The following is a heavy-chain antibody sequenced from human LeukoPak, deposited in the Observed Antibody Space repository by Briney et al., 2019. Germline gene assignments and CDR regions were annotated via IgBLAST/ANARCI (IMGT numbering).Heavy chain of an antibody. V-gene: IGHV1-18*04. D-gene: IGHD6-19*01. CDR3: ARDEVSGGWYNH. Sequence: GASVKVSCKASGYTFTSRGISWVRQAPGQGLEWMGWINCHNGNTNYAQKLQGRLTMTTDTSTSTAYMELRSLRSDDTAVYYCARDEVSGGWYNHWGQGTLVTVPS. CDR1: GYTFTSRG. J-gene: IGHJ4*02. CDR2: INCHNGNT.